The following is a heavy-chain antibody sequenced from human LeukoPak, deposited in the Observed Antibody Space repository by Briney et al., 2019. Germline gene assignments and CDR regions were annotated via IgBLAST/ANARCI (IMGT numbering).Heavy chain of an antibody. J-gene: IGHJ4*02. CDR2: ISTGSNTL. CDR3: ARGAGSLDS. Sequence: GGSRRLSCAASGFTFRIYAMNWVRQAPGMGLEWVSYISTGSNTLYYARSVKGRFTISRDDAKNSVYLQMDSLRADDTAVYYCARGAGSLDSWGQGTRVTVSS. V-gene: IGHV3-48*01. CDR1: GFTFRIYA. D-gene: IGHD2-15*01.